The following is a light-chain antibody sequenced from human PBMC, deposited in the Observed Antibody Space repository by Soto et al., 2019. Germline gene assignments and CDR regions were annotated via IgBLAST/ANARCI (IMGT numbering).Light chain of an antibody. CDR2: DVS. CDR1: SSVVGGYNY. V-gene: IGLV2-11*01. CDR3: CSYAGSYTFYV. Sequence: QSVLTQPRSVSGSPGQSVTISCTGTSSVVGGYNYVSWYQQHPGKAPKLMIYDVSKRPSGVPDRFSGSKSGNTASLTISGLQAEDEADYYCCSYAGSYTFYVFGTGTKV. J-gene: IGLJ1*01.